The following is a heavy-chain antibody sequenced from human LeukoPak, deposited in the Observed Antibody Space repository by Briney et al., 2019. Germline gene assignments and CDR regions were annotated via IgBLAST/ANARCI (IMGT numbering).Heavy chain of an antibody. CDR2: IIPIFGTA. J-gene: IGHJ3*02. V-gene: IGHV1-69*05. D-gene: IGHD5-18*01. CDR1: GGTFSSYA. CDR3: ARDADTAMVKTFDI. Sequence: ASVKVSCKASGGTFSSYAISWVRQAPGQGLEWMGRIIPIFGTANYAQKFQGRVTITTDESTSTAYMELSSLRSEDTAVYYCARDADTAMVKTFDIWGQGTMVTVSS.